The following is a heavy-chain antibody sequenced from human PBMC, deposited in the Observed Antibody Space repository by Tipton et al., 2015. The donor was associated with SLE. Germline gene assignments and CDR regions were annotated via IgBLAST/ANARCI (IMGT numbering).Heavy chain of an antibody. CDR1: GGSIISSSYS. D-gene: IGHD3-16*01. CDR3: ATYEAGVGGRSY. Sequence: TLSLTCSVSGGSIISSSYSWGWIRPSPGKGLEWIGYIYYTGTTEYNPSLKSRVTISVDTSKNQFSLKVTSVTAADTAVYYCATYEAGVGGRSYWGQGTLVTVSS. V-gene: IGHV4-39*07. J-gene: IGHJ4*02. CDR2: IYYTGTT.